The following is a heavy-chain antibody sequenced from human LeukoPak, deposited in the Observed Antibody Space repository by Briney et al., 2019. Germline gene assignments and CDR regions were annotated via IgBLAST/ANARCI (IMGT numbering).Heavy chain of an antibody. CDR1: GFTFSSYW. V-gene: IGHV3-74*01. CDR3: ARGEYGSAWPNIDY. CDR2: INTDGSST. Sequence: GGSLRLSCAASGFTFSSYWMHWVRQAPGKGLVWVSRINTDGSSTTYADSVKGRFTFSRDNAKNTLILQMNSLRTEDTAVYYCARGEYGSAWPNIDYWAQGTLVTVSS. D-gene: IGHD6-19*01. J-gene: IGHJ4*02.